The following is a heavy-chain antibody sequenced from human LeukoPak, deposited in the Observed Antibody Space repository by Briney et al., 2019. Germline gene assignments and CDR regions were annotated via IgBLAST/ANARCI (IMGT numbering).Heavy chain of an antibody. J-gene: IGHJ3*01. CDR1: GGTFSSYA. CDR2: IIPIFGTA. D-gene: IGHD6-13*01. Sequence: ASVKVSCKASGGTFSSYAISWVRQAPGQGLEWMGGIIPIFGTANYAQKFQGRVTITADESTSTAYMELSSLRSEDTAVYYCARGGIVAAGIINNHDAFDVWGLGTMVTVSS. V-gene: IGHV1-69*13. CDR3: ARGGIVAAGIINNHDAFDV.